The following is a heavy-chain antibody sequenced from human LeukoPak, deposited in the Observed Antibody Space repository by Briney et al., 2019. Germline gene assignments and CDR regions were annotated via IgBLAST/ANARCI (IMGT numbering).Heavy chain of an antibody. CDR1: GGTFSNYA. J-gene: IGHJ3*02. D-gene: IGHD4-17*01. CDR2: IIPIFGTT. CDR3: ARDRATTVTKSFAFDI. V-gene: IGHV1-69*05. Sequence: SVKVSCKASGGTFSNYALSWVRQAPGQGLEWMGGIIPIFGTTNYAQKFQGRVTITTDESTGTAYMELISLRSEDTAIYYCARDRATTVTKSFAFDIWGQGTMVTVSS.